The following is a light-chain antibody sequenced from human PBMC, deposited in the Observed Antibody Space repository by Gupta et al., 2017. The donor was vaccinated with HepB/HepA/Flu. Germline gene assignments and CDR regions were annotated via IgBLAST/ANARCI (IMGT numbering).Light chain of an antibody. Sequence: SYVLTQPPSVSVAPEKTAMITCGGNNIGSKSVHWYQQKPGQAPVLVVYDNRDRPSEIPERFSGSNSGSTATLTISRVEAGDEADYYCQVWDRSSDHVVFGGGTKLTVL. V-gene: IGLV3-21*03. J-gene: IGLJ2*01. CDR3: QVWDRSSDHVV. CDR2: DNR. CDR1: NIGSKS.